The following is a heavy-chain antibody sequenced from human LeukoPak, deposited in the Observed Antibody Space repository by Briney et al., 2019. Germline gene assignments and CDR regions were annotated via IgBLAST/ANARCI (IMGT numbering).Heavy chain of an antibody. CDR3: ARSSSGWYAVFDC. CDR1: GGSISSYY. V-gene: IGHV4-59*01. Sequence: TSETLSLTCTVSGGSISSYYWSWIRQPPGKGLEWIGYIYYSGSTNYNPSLKSRVTISVDTSKNQFSLKLSSVTAADTAVYYCARSSSGWYAVFDCWGQGTLVTVSS. J-gene: IGHJ4*02. D-gene: IGHD6-19*01. CDR2: IYYSGST.